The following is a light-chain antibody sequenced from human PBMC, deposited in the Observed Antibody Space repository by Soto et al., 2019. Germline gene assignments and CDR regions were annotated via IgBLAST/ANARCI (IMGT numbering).Light chain of an antibody. CDR2: DAS. V-gene: IGKV1-33*01. J-gene: IGKJ5*01. Sequence: DIQMTQSPSSLSAFVGDRVTITCRASLTISSYLNWYQQKPGRAPKLLIYDASNLEAGVPSRFRGSGSGTDFTFTISRLQPEDIATYYCQQYENLPTFGQGTRLEIK. CDR3: QQYENLPT. CDR1: LTISSY.